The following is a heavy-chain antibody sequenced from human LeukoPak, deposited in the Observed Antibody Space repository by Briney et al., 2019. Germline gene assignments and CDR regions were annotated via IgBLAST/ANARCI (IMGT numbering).Heavy chain of an antibody. V-gene: IGHV3-30*03. CDR2: ISYDGSNK. CDR3: ARDDPGPRAFDY. J-gene: IGHJ4*02. Sequence: GRSLRLSCAASGFTFSSYGMHWVRQAPGKGLEWVAVISYDGSNKYYADSVKGRFTISRDNSKNTLYLQMNSLRAEDTAVYYCARDDPGPRAFDYWGQGALVIVS. D-gene: IGHD3-10*01. CDR1: GFTFSSYG.